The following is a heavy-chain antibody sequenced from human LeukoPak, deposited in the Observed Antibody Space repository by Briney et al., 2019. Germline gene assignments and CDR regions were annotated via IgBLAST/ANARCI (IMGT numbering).Heavy chain of an antibody. CDR2: INPNSGGT. CDR3: ARSWPRIAAPGTPENNWYFDL. Sequence: ASVKVSCKASGYTFTGYYLHWVRQAPGQGLESMGWINPNSGGTNYAQEFQGRVTMTRDTSISTAYMELSRLRSDDTAVYYCARSWPRIAAPGTPENNWYFDLWGRGTLVTVSS. D-gene: IGHD6-13*01. V-gene: IGHV1-2*02. CDR1: GYTFTGYY. J-gene: IGHJ2*01.